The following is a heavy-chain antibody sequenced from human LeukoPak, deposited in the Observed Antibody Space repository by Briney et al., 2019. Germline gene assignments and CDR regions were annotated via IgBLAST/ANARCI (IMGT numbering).Heavy chain of an antibody. Sequence: GGTYYADSVKGRFTISRDNSKNTLYLQMNSLRAEDTALYYCAKRSGYCSTINSYHLYDYWGQGTLVTVSS. D-gene: IGHD2-2*01. J-gene: IGHJ4*02. CDR3: AKRSGYCSTINSYHLYDY. V-gene: IGHV3-23*01. CDR2: GGT.